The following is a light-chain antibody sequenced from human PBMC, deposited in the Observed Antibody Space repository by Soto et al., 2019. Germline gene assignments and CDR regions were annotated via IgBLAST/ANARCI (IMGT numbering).Light chain of an antibody. CDR2: ASD. V-gene: IGLV1-51*01. J-gene: IGLJ1*01. CDR1: NTNIGDNH. Sequence: QCALTQPRSVSAAPGQRVPIPCSGSNTNIGDNHVSSYQHLPGTGPKLVVYASDRRPSYLPGRFSRSKYGTSAKLVITGLQTGDEAVYYCRTWDDSLFSFAFGPGTKVTVL. CDR3: RTWDDSLFSFA.